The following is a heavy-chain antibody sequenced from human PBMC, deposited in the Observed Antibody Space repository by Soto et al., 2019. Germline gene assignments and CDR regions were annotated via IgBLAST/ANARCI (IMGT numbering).Heavy chain of an antibody. V-gene: IGHV3-23*01. CDR1: GFTFSSYA. Sequence: GGSLRLSCAASGFTFSSYAMSWVRQAPGKGLEWVSAISGSGGSTYYADSVKGRFTISRDNSKNTLYLQMNSLRAEDTAVYYCAKPPTVVPARGYYYYGMDVWGQGTTVTVSS. CDR2: ISGSGGST. CDR3: AKPPTVVPARGYYYYGMDV. D-gene: IGHD2-2*01. J-gene: IGHJ6*02.